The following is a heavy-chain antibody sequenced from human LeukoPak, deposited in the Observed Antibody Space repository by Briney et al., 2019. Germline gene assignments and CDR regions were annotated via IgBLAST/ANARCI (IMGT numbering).Heavy chain of an antibody. V-gene: IGHV3-64D*06. CDR3: ARRDDYSAYDC. Sequence: GGSLRLSCSASGFTFSTYIMHWVGQGPGKGLEPVSAITGNGGSTFYADSVKGRFTISRDNSKNTLYLQMSSLRAEDTAMYYCARRDDYSAYDCWGQGTLVTVSS. D-gene: IGHD5-24*01. CDR2: ITGNGGST. CDR1: GFTFSTYI. J-gene: IGHJ4*02.